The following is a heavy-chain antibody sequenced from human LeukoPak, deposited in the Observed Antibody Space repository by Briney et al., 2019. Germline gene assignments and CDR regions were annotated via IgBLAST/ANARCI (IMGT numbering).Heavy chain of an antibody. CDR2: IYTSGST. CDR3: ARWQNSGSYYGAFDI. CDR1: GGSISSYY. J-gene: IGHJ3*02. D-gene: IGHD1-26*01. V-gene: IGHV4-4*07. Sequence: SETLSLTCTVSGGSISSYYWSWIRQPGGKGLEWIGRIYTSGSTNYNPSLKSRVTMSVDTSKNQFSLKLSSATAADTAVYYCARWQNSGSYYGAFDIWGQGTMVTVSS.